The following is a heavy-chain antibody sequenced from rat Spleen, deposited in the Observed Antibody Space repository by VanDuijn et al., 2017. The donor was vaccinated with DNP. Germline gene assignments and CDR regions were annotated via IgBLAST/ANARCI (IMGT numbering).Heavy chain of an antibody. CDR2: INIDGGST. D-gene: IGHD1-4*01. Sequence: EVQLVETGGGLVQPGRSLKLSCVASGFTFSSYWMYWIRQAPGKGLEWVASINIDGGSTYYPDSVKGRFTISRDNAENTVYLQMNSLRSEDTATYYCAKGTGITWGQGVMVTVSS. CDR1: GFTFSSYW. V-gene: IGHV5-58*01. J-gene: IGHJ2*01. CDR3: AKGTGIT.